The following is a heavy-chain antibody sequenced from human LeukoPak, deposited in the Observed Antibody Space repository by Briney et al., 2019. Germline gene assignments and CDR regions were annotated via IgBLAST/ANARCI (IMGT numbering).Heavy chain of an antibody. J-gene: IGHJ3*01. CDR2: INSDGSTT. D-gene: IGHD6-13*01. Sequence: PGGSLRLSCAASGFTFSSYWMHWVRQAPGKGLVWVSRINSDGSTTSYADSVKGRFTISRDNAKNSLYLQMNSLRAEDTAVYYCARMTGIAAAVNSWGQGTMVTVSS. V-gene: IGHV3-74*01. CDR3: ARMTGIAAAVNS. CDR1: GFTFSSYW.